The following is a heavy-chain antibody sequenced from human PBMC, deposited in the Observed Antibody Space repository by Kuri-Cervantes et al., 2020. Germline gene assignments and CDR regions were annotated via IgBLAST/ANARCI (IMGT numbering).Heavy chain of an antibody. CDR3: ARDLSSYGSGSYYNILFY. V-gene: IGHV4-39*07. D-gene: IGHD3-10*01. Sequence: SETLSLTCTVSGGSISSSSYYWGWIRQPPGKGLEWIGSIYYSGSTYYNPSLKSRVTISVDTSKNQFSLKLSSVTAADTAVYYCARDLSSYGSGSYYNILFYWGQGTLVTVSS. CDR1: GGSISSSSYY. J-gene: IGHJ4*02. CDR2: IYYSGST.